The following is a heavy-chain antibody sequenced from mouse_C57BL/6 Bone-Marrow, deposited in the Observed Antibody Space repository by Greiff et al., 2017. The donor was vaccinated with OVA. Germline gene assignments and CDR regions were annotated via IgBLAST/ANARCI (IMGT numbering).Heavy chain of an antibody. CDR2: INPYNGGT. V-gene: IGHV1-19*01. D-gene: IGHD2-5*01. Sequence: EVQGVESGPVLVKPGASVKMSCKASGYTFTDYYMNWVKQSHGKSLEWIGVINPYNGGTSYNQKFKGKATLTVDKSSSTAYMELNSLTSEDSAVYYCARAYYSNYVFAYWGQGTLVTVSA. CDR3: ARAYYSNYVFAY. J-gene: IGHJ3*01. CDR1: GYTFTDYY.